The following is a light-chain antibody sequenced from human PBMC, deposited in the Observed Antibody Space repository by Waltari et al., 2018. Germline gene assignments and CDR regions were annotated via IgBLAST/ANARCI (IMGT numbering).Light chain of an antibody. CDR1: QSLVHSDGNTY. CDR3: MQATLWPWT. CDR2: KVS. Sequence: DVVMTQSPLSLPVTLGQPASISCRSSQSLVHSDGNTYLNWFHQRPGQSPRRLIYKVSNRDSGVPDRFSGSGSGTDFTLKISRVEAEDVGVFYCMQATLWPWTFGQGTKVEIK. J-gene: IGKJ1*01. V-gene: IGKV2-30*02.